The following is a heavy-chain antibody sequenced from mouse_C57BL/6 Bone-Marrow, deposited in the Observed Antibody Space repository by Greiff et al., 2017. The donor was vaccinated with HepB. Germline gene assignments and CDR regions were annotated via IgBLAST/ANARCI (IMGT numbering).Heavy chain of an antibody. CDR1: GFSFNTYA. D-gene: IGHD2-3*01. J-gene: IGHJ3*01. Sequence: EVQVVESGGGLVQPKGSLKLSCAASGFSFNTYAMNWVRQAPGKGLEWVARIRSKSNNYATYYADSVKDRFTISRDDSESILYLQMNNLKTEDTAMYYCVCGYSWFAYWGQGTLVTVSA. CDR2: IRSKSNNYAT. V-gene: IGHV10-1*01. CDR3: VCGYSWFAY.